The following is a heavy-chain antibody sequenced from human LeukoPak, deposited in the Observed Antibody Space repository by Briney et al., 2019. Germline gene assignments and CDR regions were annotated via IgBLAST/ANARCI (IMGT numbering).Heavy chain of an antibody. V-gene: IGHV3-7*03. J-gene: IGHJ4*02. CDR3: ARDRFPQSLRLGPVDYFDY. CDR1: GFTFSSYW. D-gene: IGHD5/OR15-5a*01. Sequence: PGGSLRLSCAASGFTFSSYWMSWVRQAPGKGLEWVANIKQDGSEKYYVDSVKGRFTISRDDAKNSLYLQMNSLRGEDTAVYYCARDRFPQSLRLGPVDYFDYWGQGTLVTVSS. CDR2: IKQDGSEK.